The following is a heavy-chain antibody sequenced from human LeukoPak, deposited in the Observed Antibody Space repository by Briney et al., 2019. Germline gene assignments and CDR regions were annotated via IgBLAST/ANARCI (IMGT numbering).Heavy chain of an antibody. CDR1: GYTFTSYA. D-gene: IGHD6-25*01. V-gene: IGHV1-3*01. CDR3: ARGLAASGYDFDY. CDR2: INAGNGNT. J-gene: IGHJ4*02. Sequence: ASVKVSCKASGYTFTSYAMHWVRQAPGQRLEWMGWINAGNGNTKYSQKFQGRVTMTRDTSTSTVYMDLSSLRSEDTAVYYCARGLAASGYDFDYWGQGTLVTVSS.